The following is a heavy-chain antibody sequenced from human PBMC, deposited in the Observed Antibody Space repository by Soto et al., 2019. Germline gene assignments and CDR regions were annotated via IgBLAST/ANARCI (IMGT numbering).Heavy chain of an antibody. D-gene: IGHD6-19*01. J-gene: IGHJ4*02. CDR3: ARGGRFRGGWNYIDY. V-gene: IGHV6-1*01. CDR2: TYYRSKWYN. Sequence: PPQTLSLSCAISGDSVSINSAAWNWIRQSPSRGLEWLGRTYYRSKWYNEYAVSVKSRITINPDTSKNQFSLQLNSVTPEDTAEYYCARGGRFRGGWNYIDYWGQGTLVTVSS. CDR1: GDSVSINSAA.